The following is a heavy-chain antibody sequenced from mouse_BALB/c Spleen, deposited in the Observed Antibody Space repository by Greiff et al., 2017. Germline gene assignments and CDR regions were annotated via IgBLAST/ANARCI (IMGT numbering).Heavy chain of an antibody. D-gene: IGHD1-3*01. CDR2: ILPGSGST. V-gene: IGHV1-9*01. CDR1: GYTFSSYW. CDR3: ERRGKLEDLAMDY. Sequence: VQLQQSGAELMKPGASVKISCKATGYTFSSYWIEWVKQRPGHGLEWIGEILPGSGSTNYNEKFKGKATFTADTSSNTAYMQLSSLTSEDSAVYDCERRGKLEDLAMDYWGQGTSVTVSS. J-gene: IGHJ4*01.